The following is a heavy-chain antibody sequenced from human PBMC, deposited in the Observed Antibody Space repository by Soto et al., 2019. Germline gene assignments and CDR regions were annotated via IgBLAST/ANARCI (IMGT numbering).Heavy chain of an antibody. V-gene: IGHV3-23*01. D-gene: IGHD3-3*01. CDR2: ISGSGGST. Sequence: EVQLLESGGGLVQPGGSLRLSCAASGFTFSSYAMSWVRQAPGKGLEWVSAISGSGGSTYYADSVKGRFTISRDNSKNTRYLQMNSLRAEDTAVYYCAKGRGITIFGVVITARAYYYMDVWGKGTTVTVSS. J-gene: IGHJ6*03. CDR3: AKGRGITIFGVVITARAYYYMDV. CDR1: GFTFSSYA.